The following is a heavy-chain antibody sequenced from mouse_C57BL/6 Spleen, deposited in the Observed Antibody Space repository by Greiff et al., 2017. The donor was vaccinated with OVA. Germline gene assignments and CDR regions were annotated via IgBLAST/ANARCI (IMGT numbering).Heavy chain of an antibody. D-gene: IGHD1-1*01. Sequence: EVQLQESGPGLVKPSQSLSLTCSVTGYSITSGYYWNWIRQFPGNKLEWMGYISYDGSNNYNPSLKNRITITRDTSKNQFFLKLHSVTAEDTATYYCARDSTVVAKDYWGQGTTLTVSS. CDR1: GYSITSGYY. CDR2: ISYDGSN. J-gene: IGHJ2*01. V-gene: IGHV3-6*01. CDR3: ARDSTVVAKDY.